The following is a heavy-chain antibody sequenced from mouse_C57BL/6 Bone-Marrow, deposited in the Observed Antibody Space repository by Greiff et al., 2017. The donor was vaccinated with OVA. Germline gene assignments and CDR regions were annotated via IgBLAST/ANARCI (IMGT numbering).Heavy chain of an antibody. Sequence: EVNLVESGGGLVQPGGSLKLSCAASGFTFSDYYMYWVRQTPEKRLEWVAYISNGGGSTYYPDTVKGRFTISRDNAKNTLYLQMSRLKSEDTAMYYCARHTRLLLYAMDYWGQGTSVTVSS. J-gene: IGHJ4*01. CDR3: ARHTRLLLYAMDY. D-gene: IGHD2-3*01. CDR1: GFTFSDYY. V-gene: IGHV5-12*01. CDR2: ISNGGGST.